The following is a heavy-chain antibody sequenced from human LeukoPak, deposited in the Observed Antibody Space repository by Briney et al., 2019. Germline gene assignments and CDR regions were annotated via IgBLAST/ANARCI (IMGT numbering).Heavy chain of an antibody. CDR1: GGSFSGYY. CDR2: INHSGST. Sequence: SETLSLTCAVYGGSFSGYYWSWIRQPPGKGLEWIGEINHSGSTNYNPSLKSRVTISVDTSKNQFSLKLSSVTAADTAVYYCARGTHYYGSGSYVDYWGQGTLVTVSS. V-gene: IGHV4-34*01. D-gene: IGHD3-10*01. J-gene: IGHJ4*02. CDR3: ARGTHYYGSGSYVDY.